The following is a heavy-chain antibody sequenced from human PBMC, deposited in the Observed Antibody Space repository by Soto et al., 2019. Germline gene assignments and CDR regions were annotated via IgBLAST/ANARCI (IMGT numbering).Heavy chain of an antibody. J-gene: IGHJ6*02. CDR2: ISYDGSNK. CDR1: A. D-gene: IGHD3-3*01. V-gene: IGHV3-30*18. CDR3: AKDPRLTTEAPTLYYYYYGMDF. Sequence: ANHGFRLLPGRGLVLLSVISYDGSNKYYADSVKGRFTISRDNSNITLYLQMNSLRAEDTAVFYCAKDPRLTTEAPTLYYYYYGMDFWVRGT.